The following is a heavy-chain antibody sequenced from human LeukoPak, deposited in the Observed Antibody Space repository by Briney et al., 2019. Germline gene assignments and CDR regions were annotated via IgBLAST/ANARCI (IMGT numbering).Heavy chain of an antibody. CDR1: GYTFTSYG. V-gene: IGHV1-18*01. CDR3: ARPFLDSENYYYMDV. J-gene: IGHJ6*03. CDR2: ISAYNGNT. D-gene: IGHD3/OR15-3a*01. Sequence: GASVTVSCKASGYTFTSYGISWVRQAPGQGLEWMGWISAYNGNTNYAQKLQGRVTMTTDTSTSTAYMELRSLRSDDTAVYYCARPFLDSENYYYMDVWGKGTTVTVSS.